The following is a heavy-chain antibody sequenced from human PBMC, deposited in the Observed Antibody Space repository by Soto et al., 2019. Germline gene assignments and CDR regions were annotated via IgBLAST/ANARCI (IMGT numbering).Heavy chain of an antibody. CDR3: ARATVTTDKRYFDY. V-gene: IGHV3-23*01. Sequence: PGGSLRLSCAASGFTFSSYAMSWVRQAPGKGLEWVSAISGSGGSTYYADSVKGRFTTSRDNSKNTLYLQMNSLRAEDTAVYYCARATVTTDKRYFDYWGQGTLVTVSS. CDR1: GFTFSSYA. D-gene: IGHD4-17*01. CDR2: ISGSGGST. J-gene: IGHJ4*02.